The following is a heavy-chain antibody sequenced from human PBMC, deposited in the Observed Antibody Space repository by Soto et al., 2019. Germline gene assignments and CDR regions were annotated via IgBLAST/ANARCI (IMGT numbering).Heavy chain of an antibody. V-gene: IGHV4-30-2*01. CDR2: IYHSGST. Sequence: SETLSLTCAVSGGSISSGGYSWSWIRQPPGKGLEWIGYIYHSGSTYYNPSLKSRVTISVDRSKNQFSLKLTSVTAADTAVYYCAKAGYYDSSGYYELDYWGQGTLVTVSS. CDR1: GGSISSGGYS. J-gene: IGHJ4*02. D-gene: IGHD3-22*01. CDR3: AKAGYYDSSGYYELDY.